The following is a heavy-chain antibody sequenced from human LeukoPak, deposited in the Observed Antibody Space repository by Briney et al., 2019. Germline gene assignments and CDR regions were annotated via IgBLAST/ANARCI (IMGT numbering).Heavy chain of an antibody. Sequence: PSETLSLTCTISAASISSSSHHWGGIRQSPGKGLEWIGSIYYGQTIYYNPSLNSRVTISVVTSKDQFTLQLNSVTAADTAVYYCVRHDGRGGATMGAFDSWGQGSLVTVSS. J-gene: IGHJ5*01. CDR1: AASISSSSHH. V-gene: IGHV4-39*01. CDR2: IYYGQTI. D-gene: IGHD4/OR15-4a*01. CDR3: VRHDGRGGATMGAFDS.